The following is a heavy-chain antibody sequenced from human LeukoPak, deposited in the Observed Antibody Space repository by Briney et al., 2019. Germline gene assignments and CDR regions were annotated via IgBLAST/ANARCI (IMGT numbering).Heavy chain of an antibody. CDR2: IYPGDSDT. CDR3: ARHSSSWYDNFDY. J-gene: IGHJ4*02. D-gene: IGHD6-13*01. V-gene: IGHV5-51*01. CDR1: GYSFTNYW. Sequence: GESLKISCKGSGYSFTNYWIGWVRQMPGKGLEWMGCIYPGDSDTRYSPSFPGQVTTSAAQSISTAYLQWSSLKASDTALYYCARHSSSWYDNFDYWGQGTLVTVSS.